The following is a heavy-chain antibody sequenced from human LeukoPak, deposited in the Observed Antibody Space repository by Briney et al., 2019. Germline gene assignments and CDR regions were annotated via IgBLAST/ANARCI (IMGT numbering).Heavy chain of an antibody. V-gene: IGHV3-30*02. CDR1: GFTFGSYG. D-gene: IGHD6-19*01. CDR2: IRSDGSDK. CDR3: AKSQVTGWCDFDY. Sequence: GGSLRLSCAASGFTFGSYGMNWVRQAPGKGLEWVASIRSDGSDKKYADSVKGQFTISRDNSKSTLNLQMNSLRPEDTAVYYCAKSQVTGWCDFDYWGQGTLVIVSS. J-gene: IGHJ4*02.